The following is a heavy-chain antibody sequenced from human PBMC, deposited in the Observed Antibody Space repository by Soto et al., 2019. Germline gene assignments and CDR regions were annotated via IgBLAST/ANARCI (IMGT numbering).Heavy chain of an antibody. Sequence: SETLCLTCAVDGGSFSGYYWSWIRQPPGKGLEWIGEINHSGSTNYNPSLKSRVTISVDTSKNQFSLKLSSVTAAATAVYYCARWGIAAPGIAYWGQGTLVPVSP. D-gene: IGHD6-13*01. CDR1: GGSFSGYY. CDR3: ARWGIAAPGIAY. V-gene: IGHV4-34*01. J-gene: IGHJ4*02. CDR2: INHSGST.